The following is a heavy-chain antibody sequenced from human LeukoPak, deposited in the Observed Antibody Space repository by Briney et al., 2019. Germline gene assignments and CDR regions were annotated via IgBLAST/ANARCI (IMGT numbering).Heavy chain of an antibody. CDR3: AKPREGSTSWYAAG. D-gene: IGHD2-2*01. V-gene: IGHV3-30*18. CDR1: GFGFSRND. J-gene: IGHJ4*02. CDR2: ISNDGNKK. Sequence: GGSLRLSCAASGFGFSRNDMHWLRQAPHKGLEWVAVISNDGNKKYYADSVRGRFTMSRDNSKNTLYLEMNSLRAEDTAVYYCAKPREGSTSWYAAGWGQGTLVTVSS.